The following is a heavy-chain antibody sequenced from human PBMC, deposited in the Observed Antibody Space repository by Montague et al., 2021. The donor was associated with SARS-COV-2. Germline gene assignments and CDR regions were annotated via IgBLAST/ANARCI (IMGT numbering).Heavy chain of an antibody. D-gene: IGHD4-17*01. Sequence: SGSTYYNPSLKSRVTISVATSQNQFSLNLNSVTAAATAVYYCARVGATVTAPFDFWGKGTLVTVSS. CDR3: ARVGATVTAPFDF. J-gene: IGHJ4*02. CDR2: SGST. V-gene: IGHV4-31*02.